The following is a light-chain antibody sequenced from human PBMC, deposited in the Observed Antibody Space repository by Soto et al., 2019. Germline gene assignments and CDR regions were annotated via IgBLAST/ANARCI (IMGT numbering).Light chain of an antibody. J-gene: IGKJ4*01. V-gene: IGKV3-20*01. CDR3: QQYDSSPPT. CDR2: GAS. Sequence: EIVLTQSPGTLSLSPGERATLSCRASQSVSSSYLAWYQQKPGQAPRLLIYGASSRATGIPDRFSGSGSGTDFTLTISRLEPEDFAVYYCQQYDSSPPTFGGGTTVEIK. CDR1: QSVSSSY.